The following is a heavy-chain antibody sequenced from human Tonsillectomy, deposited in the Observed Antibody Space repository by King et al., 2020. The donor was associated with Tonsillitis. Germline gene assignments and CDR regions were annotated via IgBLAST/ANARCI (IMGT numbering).Heavy chain of an antibody. Sequence: TLKESGPVLVKPTETLTLTCTVSGFSLSNGRMGVSWIRQPPGKALEWLAHIFSNGEKSYNTSLKSRLTISKDTSKNQVVLTMTDMDPVDTATYYGARRYNWFDPWGQGTLVTVSS. CDR2: IFSNGEK. CDR1: GFSLSNGRMG. J-gene: IGHJ5*02. CDR3: ARRYNWFDP. V-gene: IGHV2-26*01.